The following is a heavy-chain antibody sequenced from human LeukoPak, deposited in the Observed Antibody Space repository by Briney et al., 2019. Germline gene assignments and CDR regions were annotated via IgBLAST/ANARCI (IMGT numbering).Heavy chain of an antibody. CDR2: INHSGST. CDR3: ARRDYGDYGPNSPFDY. V-gene: IGHV4-34*01. J-gene: IGHJ4*02. CDR1: GGSFSGYY. D-gene: IGHD4-17*01. Sequence: SETLSLTCAVYGGSFSGYYWSWIRQPPGKGLEWIGEINHSGSTNYNPSLKSRVTISVDTSKNQFSLKLSSVTAADTAVYYCARRDYGDYGPNSPFDYWGQGTLDTVSS.